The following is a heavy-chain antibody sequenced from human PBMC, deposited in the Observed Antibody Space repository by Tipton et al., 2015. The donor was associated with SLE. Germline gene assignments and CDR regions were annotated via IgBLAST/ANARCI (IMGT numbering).Heavy chain of an antibody. D-gene: IGHD6-13*01. Sequence: GLVKPSETLSLTCTGGSISSGSYYWTWIRQPAGKALEWIGRIYTSGTNYNPSLKSRVTMSVDTSKNQFSLRLISLTAADTAVYYCARQQRGNDGMDVWGQGPTVTVSS. J-gene: IGHJ6*02. CDR1: GSISSGSYY. CDR2: IYTSGT. CDR3: ARQQRGNDGMDV. V-gene: IGHV4-61*02.